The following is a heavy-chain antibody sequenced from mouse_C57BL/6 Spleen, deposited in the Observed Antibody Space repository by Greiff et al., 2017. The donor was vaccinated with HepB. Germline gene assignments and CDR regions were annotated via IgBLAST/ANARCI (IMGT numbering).Heavy chain of an antibody. V-gene: IGHV2-6-1*01. Sequence: QVQLKESGPGLVAPSQSLSITCTVSGFSLTSYGVHWVRQPPGKGLEWLVVIWSDGSTTYNSALKSRLSISKDNSKSQVFLKMNSLQTDDTAMYDCARQGVDYYGSSEGYFDVWGTGTTVTVSS. CDR3: ARQGVDYYGSSEGYFDV. J-gene: IGHJ1*03. CDR1: GFSLTSYG. D-gene: IGHD1-1*01. CDR2: IWSDGST.